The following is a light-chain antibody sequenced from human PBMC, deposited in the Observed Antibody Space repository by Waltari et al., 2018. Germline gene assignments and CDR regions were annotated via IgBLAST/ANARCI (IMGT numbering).Light chain of an antibody. J-gene: IGKJ1*01. V-gene: IGKV3-20*01. CDR3: QHYVRLPVT. CDR2: GVS. Sequence: EVELTKSPGPLSLSPGERATLSCRASHSVGTSLAWYRQQEGGHAPRLLIYGVSIRATGSSDRFSVSGFGTDCSLTISGLEPEDSAVYYCQHYVRLPVTFGQGTTVEIK. CDR1: HSVGTS.